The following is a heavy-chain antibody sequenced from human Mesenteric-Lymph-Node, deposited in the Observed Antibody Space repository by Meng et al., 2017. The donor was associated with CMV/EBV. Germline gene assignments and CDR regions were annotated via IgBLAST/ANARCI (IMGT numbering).Heavy chain of an antibody. CDR1: GFTFDDYA. V-gene: IGHV3-9*01. CDR3: ARDLEYNWNDEDGGKADYYYGMDV. CDR2: ISWNSGSI. D-gene: IGHD1-1*01. Sequence: GGSLRLSCAASGFTFDDYAMHWVRQAPGKGLEWVSGISWNSGSIGYADSVKGRFTISRDNAKNSLYLQMNSLRAEDTAVYYCARDLEYNWNDEDGGKADYYYGMDVWGQGTTVTVSS. J-gene: IGHJ6*02.